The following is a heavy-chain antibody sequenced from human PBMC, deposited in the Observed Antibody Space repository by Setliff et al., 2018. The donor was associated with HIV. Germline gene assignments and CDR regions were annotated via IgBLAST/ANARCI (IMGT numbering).Heavy chain of an antibody. CDR1: GVSVSSGGYY. Sequence: SETLSLTCTVSGVSVSSGGYYWSWIRQHPGKGLEWIGYVYYTGKTYYNPSLESRISMSVDTSKNQFSLKLSSVTAADTAVYYCARRVTGTTPRNAFDIWGQGTMVTVSS. CDR2: VYYTGKT. D-gene: IGHD1-7*01. J-gene: IGHJ3*02. CDR3: ARRVTGTTPRNAFDI. V-gene: IGHV4-31*03.